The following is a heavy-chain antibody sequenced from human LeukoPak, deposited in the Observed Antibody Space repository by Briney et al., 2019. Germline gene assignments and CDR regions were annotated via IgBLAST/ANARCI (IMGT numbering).Heavy chain of an antibody. CDR2: ISSSSSYI. V-gene: IGHV3-21*01. Sequence: TGGSLRLSCAASGFTFSSYSMNWVRQAPGKGLEWVSSISSSSSYIYYADSVKGRFTISRDNAKNSLYLQMNSLRAEDTAVYYCARDHLDSGPFDIWGQGTMVTVSS. CDR1: GFTFSSYS. J-gene: IGHJ3*02. D-gene: IGHD6-19*01. CDR3: ARDHLDSGPFDI.